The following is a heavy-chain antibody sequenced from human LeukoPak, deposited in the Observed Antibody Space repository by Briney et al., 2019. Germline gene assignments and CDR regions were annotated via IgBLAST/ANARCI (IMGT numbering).Heavy chain of an antibody. CDR1: GGSFSSYA. Sequence: SVKVSCKASGGSFSSYAISWVRQAPGQGLEWMGGIIPIFGTANYAQKVQGRVTITADESTSTAYMELSSLRSEHTAVYYCARDRRSVGLRLGELSSLYFDYWRQGTLLTVSS. V-gene: IGHV1-69*13. CDR3: ARDRRSVGLRLGELSSLYFDY. D-gene: IGHD3-16*02. J-gene: IGHJ4*02. CDR2: IIPIFGTA.